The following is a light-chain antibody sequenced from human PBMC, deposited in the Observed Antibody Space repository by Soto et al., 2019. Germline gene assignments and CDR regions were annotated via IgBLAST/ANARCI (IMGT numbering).Light chain of an antibody. CDR2: KAS. V-gene: IGKV1-5*03. J-gene: IGKJ4*01. Sequence: DIQMTQSPSTLSGSVGDRVTITCRASQTISSWLAWYQQKPGKAPKLLIYKASTLKSGVPSRFSVSGSGTEFTLTISSLQPDDFATYDCQQYNSYSPLTFGGGTKVDIK. CDR1: QTISSW. CDR3: QQYNSYSPLT.